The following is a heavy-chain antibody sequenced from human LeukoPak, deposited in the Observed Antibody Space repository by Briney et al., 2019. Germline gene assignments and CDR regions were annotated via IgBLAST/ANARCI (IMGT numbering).Heavy chain of an antibody. CDR1: GYTLTELS. CDR2: FDPEDGET. Sequence: ASVKVSCKVSGYTLTELSMHWLRQAPGKGLEWMGGFDPEDGETIYAQKFQGRVTMTEDTSTDTAYMELSSLRSEDTAVYYCATRSGTIFGVVIPFDYWGQGTLVTVSS. D-gene: IGHD3-3*01. CDR3: ATRSGTIFGVVIPFDY. J-gene: IGHJ4*02. V-gene: IGHV1-24*01.